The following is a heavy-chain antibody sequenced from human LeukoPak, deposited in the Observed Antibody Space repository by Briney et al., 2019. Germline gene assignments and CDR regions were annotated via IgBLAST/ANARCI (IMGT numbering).Heavy chain of an antibody. CDR2: ISAYNGNT. Sequence: ASVKVSCKASGYTFTSYGISWVRQAPGQGLEWMGWISAYNGNTNYLQKLQGRVTMTTDTSTTTAYMELRSLRSDDTAVYYCAKLGQRYNWKPADAFDIWGQGTMVTVSS. CDR3: AKLGQRYNWKPADAFDI. CDR1: GYTFTSYG. J-gene: IGHJ3*02. D-gene: IGHD1-1*01. V-gene: IGHV1-18*01.